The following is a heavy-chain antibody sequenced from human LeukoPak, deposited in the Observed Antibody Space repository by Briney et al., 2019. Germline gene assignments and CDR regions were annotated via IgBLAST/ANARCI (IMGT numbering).Heavy chain of an antibody. J-gene: IGHJ4*02. D-gene: IGHD6-19*01. CDR3: ARRPLVAVAGLDY. Sequence: ASVKVSCKASGYTFTAYYMHWVRQAPGQGLEWIGWINPNSGGTNSAQRFQGRVTMTRDTSINTAYMELSRLRSDDTAVYYCARRPLVAVAGLDYWGQGTLVTVSS. CDR2: INPNSGGT. CDR1: GYTFTAYY. V-gene: IGHV1-2*02.